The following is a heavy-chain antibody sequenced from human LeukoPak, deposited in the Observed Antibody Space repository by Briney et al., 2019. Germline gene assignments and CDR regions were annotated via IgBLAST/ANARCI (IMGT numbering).Heavy chain of an antibody. D-gene: IGHD6-19*01. V-gene: IGHV4-4*02. J-gene: IGHJ4*02. Sequence: AETLCLTCAVSGGSISSGNWWSWLRQPPGKGLEWIGEIYHDGSTNYNPSLKSRVAISVDASKNQFSLNLSSVTAADTAVYYCVGGSGWLVQYWGRGSPDTVSS. CDR2: IYHDGST. CDR3: VGGSGWLVQY. CDR1: GGSISSGNW.